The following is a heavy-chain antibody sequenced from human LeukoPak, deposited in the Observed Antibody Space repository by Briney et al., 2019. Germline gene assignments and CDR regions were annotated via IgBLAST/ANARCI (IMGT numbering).Heavy chain of an antibody. D-gene: IGHD4-17*01. CDR2: IGTAGDT. CDR3: ARDRRGDYEWWYFDL. V-gene: IGHV3-13*04. Sequence: PGGSLRLSCAASGFTFSSYDMHWVRQATGKGLEWVSAIGTAGDTYYPGSVKGRFTISRENAKNSLYLQMNSLRAGDTAVYYCARDRRGDYEWWYFDLWGRGALVTVSS. J-gene: IGHJ2*01. CDR1: GFTFSSYD.